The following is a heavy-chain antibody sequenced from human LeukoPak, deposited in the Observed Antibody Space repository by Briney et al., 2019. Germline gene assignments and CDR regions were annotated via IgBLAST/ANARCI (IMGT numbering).Heavy chain of an antibody. V-gene: IGHV1-69*04. Sequence: APVKVSCKASGGTFSSYTISWVRQAPGQGLEWMGRIIPILGIANYAQKFQGRVTITADKSTSTAYMELSSLRSEDTAVYYCARDECSGGSCYSGLWFDPWGQGTLVTVSS. CDR1: GGTFSSYT. J-gene: IGHJ5*02. D-gene: IGHD2-15*01. CDR3: ARDECSGGSCYSGLWFDP. CDR2: IIPILGIA.